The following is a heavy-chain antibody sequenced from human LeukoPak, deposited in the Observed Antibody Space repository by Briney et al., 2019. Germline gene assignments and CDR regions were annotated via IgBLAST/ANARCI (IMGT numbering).Heavy chain of an antibody. J-gene: IGHJ4*02. CDR1: GDSITSSTFY. CDR3: ARHMGTRRITSIVSH. Sequence: TSETLSLTCTVSGDSITSSTFYWGWIRQPPGRGLEWLGSISYGGSTYYNPSLQSRVTISVDTSKNQFSLTLSPVTAADTALYYCARHMGTRRITSIVSHWGQGTLGTISS. D-gene: IGHD2-15*01. V-gene: IGHV4-39*01. CDR2: ISYGGST.